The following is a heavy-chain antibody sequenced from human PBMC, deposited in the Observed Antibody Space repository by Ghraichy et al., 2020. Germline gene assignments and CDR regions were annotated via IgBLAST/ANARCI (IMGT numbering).Heavy chain of an antibody. CDR3: ARHVRPHGRNYYYYGMDV. V-gene: IGHV5-51*01. CDR2: IYPGDSDT. Sequence: GESLNISCKGSGYSFTSYWIGWVRQMPGKGLEWMGIIYPGDSDTRYSPSFQGQVTISADKSISTAYLQWSSLKASDTAMYYCARHVRPHGRNYYYYGMDVWGQGTTVTVSS. J-gene: IGHJ6*02. CDR1: GYSFTSYW.